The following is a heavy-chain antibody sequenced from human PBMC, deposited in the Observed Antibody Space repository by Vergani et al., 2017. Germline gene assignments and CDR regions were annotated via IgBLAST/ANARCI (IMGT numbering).Heavy chain of an antibody. D-gene: IGHD1-20*01. V-gene: IGHV4-34*01. Sequence: QVQLQQWGAGLLKPSETLSLTCAVYGGSFSGYYWSWIRQPPGKGLEWIGEINHSGSTNYNPSLKSRVTISVNTSKNQFPLRLSSVTAADTAVYSCARGKGLIGITETTGWFDPWGRGPWSPSPQ. CDR1: GGSFSGYY. CDR2: INHSGST. J-gene: IGHJ5*02. CDR3: ARGKGLIGITETTGWFDP.